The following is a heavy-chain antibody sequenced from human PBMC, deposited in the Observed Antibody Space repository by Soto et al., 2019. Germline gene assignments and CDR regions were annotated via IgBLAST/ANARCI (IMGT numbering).Heavy chain of an antibody. V-gene: IGHV3-21*01. CDR2: ISSDSRYI. CDR3: ARGHCSRTSCYTGGYYYYPMDV. J-gene: IGHJ6*02. CDR1: GFTLSAHT. Sequence: AGGSLRLSCAASGFTLSAHTMNWVRQAPGKGLEWVSSISSDSRYIYYADSVKGPSTISRDNARNSLDLQMDNLRAEDTAVYHCARGHCSRTSCYTGGYYYYPMDVWGQGTTVTVSS. D-gene: IGHD2-2*01.